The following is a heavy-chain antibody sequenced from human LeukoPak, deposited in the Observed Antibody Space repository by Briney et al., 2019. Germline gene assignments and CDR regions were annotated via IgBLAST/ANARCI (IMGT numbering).Heavy chain of an antibody. J-gene: IGHJ5*02. CDR1: GFTFGSYW. Sequence: PGGSLRLSXAASGFTFGSYWMSWVRQTPGKGLEWLANIKQDGSEKYYVDSVKGRFTISRDNAKNSLYLQMNSLRAEDTAVYYCARDLHPDIVVVPAAISWFDPWGQGTLVTVSS. CDR3: ARDLHPDIVVVPAAISWFDP. CDR2: IKQDGSEK. D-gene: IGHD2-2*01. V-gene: IGHV3-7*01.